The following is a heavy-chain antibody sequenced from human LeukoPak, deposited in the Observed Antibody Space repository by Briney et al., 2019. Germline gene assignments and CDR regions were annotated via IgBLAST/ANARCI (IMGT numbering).Heavy chain of an antibody. J-gene: IGHJ4*02. CDR2: ITGSVVNT. D-gene: IGHD2-15*01. Sequence: GGSLRLSCAASGFTFSSSGMTWVRQAPGKGLEWASTITGSVVNTYYADSVKGRFTISRDNSKSMLYLQMNSLRAEDTALYYCAKDYTGSSDNWGQGTLVTVSS. CDR1: GFTFSSSG. CDR3: AKDYTGSSDN. V-gene: IGHV3-23*01.